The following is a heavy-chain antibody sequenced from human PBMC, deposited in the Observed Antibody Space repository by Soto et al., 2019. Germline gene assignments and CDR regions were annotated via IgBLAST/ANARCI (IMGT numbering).Heavy chain of an antibody. CDR2: IKQDGSEK. CDR1: GFTFSSYW. J-gene: IGHJ4*02. Sequence: GGSLRLSCAASGFTFSSYWMSWVRQAPGKGLEWVANIKQDGSEKYYVDSVKGRFTISRDNAKNSLYLQMNSLRAEDTAVYYCARLGYCSGGSCYSFKYYFDYWGQGTLVTVSS. V-gene: IGHV3-7*01. CDR3: ARLGYCSGGSCYSFKYYFDY. D-gene: IGHD2-15*01.